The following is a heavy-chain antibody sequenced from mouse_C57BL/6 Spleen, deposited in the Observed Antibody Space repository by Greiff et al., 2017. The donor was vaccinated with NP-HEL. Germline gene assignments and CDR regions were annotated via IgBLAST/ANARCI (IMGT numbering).Heavy chain of an antibody. V-gene: IGHV1-4*01. J-gene: IGHJ2*01. CDR2: INPSSGYT. CDR1: GYTFTSYT. D-gene: IGHD1-1*01. Sequence: QVQLQQSGAELARPGASVKMSCKASGYTFTSYTMHWVKQRPGQGLEWIGYINPSSGYTKYNQKFKDKATLTVDKSSSTAYMQLSSLTSEDSAVYYCARAPITTVVATDYWGQGTTLTVSS. CDR3: ARAPITTVVATDY.